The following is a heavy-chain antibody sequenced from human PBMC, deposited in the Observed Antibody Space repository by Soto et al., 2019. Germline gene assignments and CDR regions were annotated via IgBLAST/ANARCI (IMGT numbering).Heavy chain of an antibody. Sequence: EVQLLESGGGLVQPGGSLRLSCAASGFTFSSYAMNWVRQAPGKGLEWVSVISGSGGSTYYADSVKGRFTISRDNSKNTLYLQMKSLGAEDTALYYCAKRASGSYFDYWGQGTLVTVSS. V-gene: IGHV3-23*01. CDR2: ISGSGGST. CDR1: GFTFSSYA. CDR3: AKRASGSYFDY. J-gene: IGHJ4*02. D-gene: IGHD3-10*01.